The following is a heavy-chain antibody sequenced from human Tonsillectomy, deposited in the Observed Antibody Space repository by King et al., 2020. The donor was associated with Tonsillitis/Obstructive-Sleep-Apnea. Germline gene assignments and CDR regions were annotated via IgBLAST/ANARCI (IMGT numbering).Heavy chain of an antibody. D-gene: IGHD4-17*01. CDR2: IKSKADGGTT. CDR1: GFTFHDAW. Sequence: VQLVESGGGLVEPGGSLTISCTASGFTFHDAWMNWVRQAPGQGLEWVGRIKSKADGGTTSYAAPVKGRFTISRDDSNNTLFLLMNSLRTEDTAVYYCTAEPATTVTNWGHETLVTVSS. J-gene: IGHJ4*01. V-gene: IGHV3-15*07. CDR3: TAEPATTVTN.